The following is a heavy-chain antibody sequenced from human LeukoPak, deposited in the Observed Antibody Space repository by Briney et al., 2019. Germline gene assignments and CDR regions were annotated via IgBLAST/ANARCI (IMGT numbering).Heavy chain of an antibody. J-gene: IGHJ5*02. CDR1: GGSINSGSYY. D-gene: IGHD2-15*01. V-gene: IGHV4-61*09. CDR3: ARGYCSGGSCYPAGWFDP. Sequence: SETLSLTCTVSGGSINSGSYYWSWIRQPAGKGLEWIGHIYTSGSTSYNPSLKSRVTISVDTSKNQFSLKLSSVTAADTAVYYCARGYCSGGSCYPAGWFDPWGQGTLVTVSS. CDR2: IYTSGST.